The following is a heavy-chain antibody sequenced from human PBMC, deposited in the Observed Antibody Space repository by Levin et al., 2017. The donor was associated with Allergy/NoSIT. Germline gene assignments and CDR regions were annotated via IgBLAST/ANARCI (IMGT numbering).Heavy chain of an antibody. CDR1: GYTFTSYG. D-gene: IGHD2-15*01. CDR2: ISAYNGNT. Sequence: GESLKISCKASGYTFTSYGISWVRQAPGQGLEWMGWISAYNGNTNYAQKLQGRVTMTTDTSTSTAYMELRSLRSDDTAVYYCARVTAARTWYCSGGSCYAGIDYWGQGTLVTVSS. CDR3: ARVTAARTWYCSGGSCYAGIDY. J-gene: IGHJ4*02. V-gene: IGHV1-18*01.